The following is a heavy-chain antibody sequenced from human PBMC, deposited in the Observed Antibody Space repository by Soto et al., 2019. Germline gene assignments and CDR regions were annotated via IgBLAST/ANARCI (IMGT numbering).Heavy chain of an antibody. D-gene: IGHD2-2*01. CDR3: ARDVDIVVVPAATPEYFHY. J-gene: IGHJ1*01. Sequence: ASVKVSCKASGYTFTIYGISWVLQAPGQGLEWMGWISAYNGNTNYAQKLQGRVTMTTDTSTSTAYMELRSLRSDDTAVYYCARDVDIVVVPAATPEYFHYWGQGTLVTVSS. V-gene: IGHV1-18*01. CDR1: GYTFTIYG. CDR2: ISAYNGNT.